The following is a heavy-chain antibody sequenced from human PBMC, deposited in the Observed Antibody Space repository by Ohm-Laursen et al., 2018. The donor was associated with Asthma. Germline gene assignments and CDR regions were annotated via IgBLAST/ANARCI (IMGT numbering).Heavy chain of an antibody. CDR3: AREMGLYCGGDCAVDY. D-gene: IGHD2-21*01. CDR2: IWYDGSNK. J-gene: IGHJ4*02. CDR1: GFTFSSYG. V-gene: IGHV3-33*01. Sequence: SLRLSCAASGFTFSSYGMHWVRQAPGKGLEWVAVIWYDGSNKYYADSVKGRFTISRDNSKNTLYLQMNSLRAEDTAVYYCAREMGLYCGGDCAVDYWGQGTLVTVSS.